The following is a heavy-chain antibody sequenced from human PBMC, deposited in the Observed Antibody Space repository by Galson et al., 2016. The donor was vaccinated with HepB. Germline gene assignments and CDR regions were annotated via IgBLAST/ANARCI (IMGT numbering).Heavy chain of an antibody. Sequence: SVKVSCKASGYTFTNYYMHWFRQAPGQGLEWMGIINSGGGSTRNAENFQDRVTMNRDTATDTVYMELSSLRSEDTAVYYCAREGIQLWSFDYWGQGTLVTVSS. CDR2: INSGGGST. CDR1: GYTFTNYY. J-gene: IGHJ4*02. D-gene: IGHD5-18*01. CDR3: AREGIQLWSFDY. V-gene: IGHV1-46*01.